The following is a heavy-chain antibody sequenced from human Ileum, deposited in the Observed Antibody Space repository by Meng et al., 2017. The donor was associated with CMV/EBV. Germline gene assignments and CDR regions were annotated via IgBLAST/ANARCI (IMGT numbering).Heavy chain of an antibody. CDR2: INPDNGGT. Sequence: QVNLVQSVAGMKKPGSSVRVSCKTSVYNFSGYYMQWVRQAPGQGLEWMGWINPDNGGTNYAQKFQGRVTMTRDTSMTTAYMELSRLRSDDTAIYYCAKYRYGLGFDYWGQGTLVTVSS. CDR3: AKYRYGLGFDY. J-gene: IGHJ4*02. V-gene: IGHV1-2*02. D-gene: IGHD5-18*01. CDR1: VYNFSGYY.